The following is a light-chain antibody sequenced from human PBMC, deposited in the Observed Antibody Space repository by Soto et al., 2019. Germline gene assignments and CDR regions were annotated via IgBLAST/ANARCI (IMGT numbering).Light chain of an antibody. V-gene: IGKV1-5*03. J-gene: IGKJ1*01. Sequence: DTPMTQSPSTLSASVGDRVTIACRASQSIIRWLAWYQQKPGKAPKLLIYKASILESGVPSRFSGTGSGTEFTLTISSLQPDDFATYYCKQYFDYSTFGQGTKVEIK. CDR2: KAS. CDR1: QSIIRW. CDR3: KQYFDYST.